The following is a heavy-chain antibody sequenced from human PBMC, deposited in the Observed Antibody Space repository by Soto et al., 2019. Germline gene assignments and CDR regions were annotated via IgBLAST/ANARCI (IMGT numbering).Heavy chain of an antibody. CDR3: ARSIVVVTALDY. CDR2: INAGNGNT. V-gene: IGHV1-3*05. CDR1: GYTFTSYA. J-gene: IGHJ4*02. D-gene: IGHD2-21*02. Sequence: QVQLVQSGAEEKKPGASVKVSCKASGYTFTSYAMHWVRQAPRQRLEWMGWINAGNGNTKYSQKFQGRVTITRDTSASTDYMELRSLRSEDTAVYYCARSIVVVTALDYWGQGTLVTVYS.